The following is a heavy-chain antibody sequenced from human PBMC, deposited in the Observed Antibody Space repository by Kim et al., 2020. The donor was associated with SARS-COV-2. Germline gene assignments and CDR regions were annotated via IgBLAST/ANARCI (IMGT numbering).Heavy chain of an antibody. Sequence: GGSLRLSCAASGFTVSSNYMSWVRQAPGKGLEWVSLIYSGGSAYYADSVKGRFTISRDNSKNTLYLQMNSLRAEDTAVYYCARPIVGANRVMDVWGQGTTVTVSS. CDR2: IYSGGSA. V-gene: IGHV3-53*01. D-gene: IGHD1-26*01. CDR3: ARPIVGANRVMDV. CDR1: GFTVSSNY. J-gene: IGHJ6*01.